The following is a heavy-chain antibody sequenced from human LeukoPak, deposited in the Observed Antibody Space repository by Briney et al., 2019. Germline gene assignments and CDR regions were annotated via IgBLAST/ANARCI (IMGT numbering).Heavy chain of an antibody. CDR2: INHSGST. CDR3: ARLVAAATRSINWFDP. D-gene: IGHD6-13*01. J-gene: IGHJ5*02. V-gene: IGHV4-34*01. Sequence: SETLSLTCSVSGGSISSYYWSWTRQPPGKGLEWIGEINHSGSTNYNPSLKSRVNISVDTSKSQFSLKLSSVTAADTAVYYCARLVAAATRSINWFDPWGQGTLVTVSS. CDR1: GGSISSYY.